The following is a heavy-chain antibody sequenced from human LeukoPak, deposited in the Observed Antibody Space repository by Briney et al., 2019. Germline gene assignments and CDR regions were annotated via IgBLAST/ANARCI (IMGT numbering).Heavy chain of an antibody. D-gene: IGHD3-22*01. Sequence: SETLSLTCTVSGGSVSSGSYYWSWIRQPPGKGLEWIGYIYYSGSTNYNPSLKSRVTISVDTSKNQFSLKLSSVTAADTAVYYCARVYDSSGYAPSYYFDYWGQGTLVTVSS. V-gene: IGHV4-61*01. CDR3: ARVYDSSGYAPSYYFDY. CDR1: GGSVSSGSYY. J-gene: IGHJ4*02. CDR2: IYYSGST.